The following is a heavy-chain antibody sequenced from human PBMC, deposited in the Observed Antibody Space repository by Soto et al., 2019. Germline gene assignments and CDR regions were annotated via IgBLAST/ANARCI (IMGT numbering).Heavy chain of an antibody. V-gene: IGHV3-15*01. CDR3: TTDRYDILTGYYYDDY. D-gene: IGHD3-9*01. CDR2: IKSKTDGGTT. CDR1: GFTFSNAW. J-gene: IGHJ4*02. Sequence: GGSLRLFCAASGFTFSNAWMSWVRQAPGKGLEWVGRIKSKTDGGTTDYAAPVKGRFTISRDDSKNTLYLQMNSLKTEDTAVYYCTTDRYDILTGYYYDDYWGQGALVTSPQ.